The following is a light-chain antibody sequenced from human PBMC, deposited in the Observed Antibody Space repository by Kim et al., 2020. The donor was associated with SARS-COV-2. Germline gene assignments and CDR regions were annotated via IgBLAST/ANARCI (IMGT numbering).Light chain of an antibody. CDR1: QTISSG. CDR2: SAS. V-gene: IGKV1-5*03. CDR3: QQYKTYPYT. J-gene: IGKJ2*01. Sequence: DIQMTQSPPTLSASVGDRVTITCRASQTISSGLAWYQQKPGKAPTLLIYSASNIQTGVPSSFSGSGSGTEFTLTISSLQPDDFATYYGQQYKTYPYTFGQGTKLEI.